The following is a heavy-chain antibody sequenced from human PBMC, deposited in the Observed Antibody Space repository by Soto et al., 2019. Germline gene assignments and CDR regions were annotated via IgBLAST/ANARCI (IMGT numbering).Heavy chain of an antibody. J-gene: IGHJ4*02. Sequence: AASVKVSCKSSGYTFMSYGISWVRQAPGQGPEWVGWISPDKVNTYYAQNLQGRVTVTTDTSTSTVYMELRSLTYDDTAVYYCASSGGDGTQGVCSDYCGQGNLVPASS. V-gene: IGHV1-18*01. CDR1: GYTFMSYG. CDR2: ISPDKVNT. D-gene: IGHD2-8*01. CDR3: ASSGGDGTQGVCSDY.